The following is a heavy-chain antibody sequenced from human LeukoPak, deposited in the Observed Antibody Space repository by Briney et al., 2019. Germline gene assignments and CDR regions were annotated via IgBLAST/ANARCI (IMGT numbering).Heavy chain of an antibody. CDR2: INHSGST. J-gene: IGHJ2*01. Sequence: SGTLSLTCAVYGGSFSGYYWSWIRQPPGKGLGWIGEINHSGSTNDNPSLKCRVTISVDTSKNQFSLKLSSVTAADTAVYYCASTVTTAPRWYFDLWGRCTLVTVSS. CDR3: ASTVTTAPRWYFDL. V-gene: IGHV4-34*01. CDR1: GGSFSGYY. D-gene: IGHD4-17*01.